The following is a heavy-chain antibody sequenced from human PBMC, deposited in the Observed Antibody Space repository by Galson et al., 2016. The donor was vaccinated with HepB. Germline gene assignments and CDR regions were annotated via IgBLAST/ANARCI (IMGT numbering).Heavy chain of an antibody. D-gene: IGHD2-21*02. CDR2: MNPNSGNT. CDR1: GYSFSNYQ. J-gene: IGHJ6*02. Sequence: SVKVSCKASGYSFSNYQINWVRQAPGQGLEWLGWMNPNSGNTLYAQKFQGRVTMTSNTSISTAYMELSSLTSEDTATYYCARGVICYGDRCTYTGMDVWGQGTTVTVSS. CDR3: ARGVICYGDRCTYTGMDV. V-gene: IGHV1-8*02.